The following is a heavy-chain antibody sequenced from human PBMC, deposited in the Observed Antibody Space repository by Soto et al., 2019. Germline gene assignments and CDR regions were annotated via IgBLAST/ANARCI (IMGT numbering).Heavy chain of an antibody. CDR2: ISYDGSNK. D-gene: IGHD3-22*01. J-gene: IGHJ4*02. Sequence: QVQLVESGGGVVQPGRSLRLSCAASGFTFSSYAMHWVRQAPGKGLEWVAVISYDGSNKYYADSVKGRFTISRDNSKNTLYLQMNSLRAEDTAVYYCARDRYYYDSSGYPGYWGQGTLVTFSS. CDR1: GFTFSSYA. CDR3: ARDRYYYDSSGYPGY. V-gene: IGHV3-30-3*01.